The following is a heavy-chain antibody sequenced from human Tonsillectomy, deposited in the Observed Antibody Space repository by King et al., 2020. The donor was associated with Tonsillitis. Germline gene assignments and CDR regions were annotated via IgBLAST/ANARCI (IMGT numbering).Heavy chain of an antibody. CDR2: ISSRGSTI. J-gene: IGHJ3*02. D-gene: IGHD3-22*01. V-gene: IGHV3-48*03. CDR3: AREGIDYYDSSGYYRVDAFDI. CDR1: GFTFSSYE. Sequence: VQLVESGGGLVQPGGSLRLSCAASGFTFSSYEMNWVRQAPGKGLEWVSYISSRGSTIYYADSGKGRFTISRDNAKNSLYLQMNSLRAEDTAVYYCAREGIDYYDSSGYYRVDAFDIWGQGTMVTVSS.